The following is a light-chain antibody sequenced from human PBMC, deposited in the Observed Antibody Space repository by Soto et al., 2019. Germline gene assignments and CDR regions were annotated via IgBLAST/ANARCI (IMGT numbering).Light chain of an antibody. CDR3: SSYTSSSSVV. CDR1: SSDIGAYNY. Sequence: QSALTQPTSVSGSPGQSITISCTGTSSDIGAYNYVSWYQQHPGKAPKLMIRDVRNRPSGVSNRFSGSKSCNTASLTISGLQAEDEADYYCSSYTSSSSVVFGGGTQLTVL. CDR2: DVR. J-gene: IGLJ2*01. V-gene: IGLV2-14*03.